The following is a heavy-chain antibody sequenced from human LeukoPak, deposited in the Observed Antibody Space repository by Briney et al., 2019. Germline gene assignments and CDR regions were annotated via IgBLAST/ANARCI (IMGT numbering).Heavy chain of an antibody. Sequence: GGSLRLSCAASGFTFSSYSMNWVRQAPGKGLEWVSSISSSSSYIYYADSVKGRFTISRDNAKNSLYLQMNSLRAEGTAVYYCARGDIVVEPAATDYWGQGTLVTVSS. CDR1: GFTFSSYS. CDR3: ARGDIVVEPAATDY. V-gene: IGHV3-21*01. CDR2: ISSSSSYI. D-gene: IGHD2-2*01. J-gene: IGHJ4*02.